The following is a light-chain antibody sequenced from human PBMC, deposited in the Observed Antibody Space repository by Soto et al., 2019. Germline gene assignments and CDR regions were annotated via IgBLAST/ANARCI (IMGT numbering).Light chain of an antibody. CDR3: QQFGSSLYT. J-gene: IGKJ2*01. CDR1: QSVSSY. CDR2: DAS. Sequence: EIVLTQSPGTLSLSPGERATLSCRASQSVSSYLAWYQQKPGQAPRLLIYDASNRATGIPARFSGSGSGTDFTLTISGLEHEDFAVYYCQQFGSSLYTFGQGTKVDIK. V-gene: IGKV3-20*01.